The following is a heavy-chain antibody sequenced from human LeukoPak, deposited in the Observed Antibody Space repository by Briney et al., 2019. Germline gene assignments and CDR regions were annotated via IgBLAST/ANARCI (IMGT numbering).Heavy chain of an antibody. CDR1: GGTFSSYA. V-gene: IGHV1-69*04. CDR3: ATRSAVAGHGFDY. CDR2: IIPILGIA. Sequence: VASVKVSCKASGGTFSSYAISWVRQAPGQGLEWMGRIIPILGIANYAQKFQGRVTITADKSTSTAYMELSSLRSEDTAVYYCATRSAVAGHGFDYWGQGTLVTVSS. J-gene: IGHJ4*02. D-gene: IGHD6-19*01.